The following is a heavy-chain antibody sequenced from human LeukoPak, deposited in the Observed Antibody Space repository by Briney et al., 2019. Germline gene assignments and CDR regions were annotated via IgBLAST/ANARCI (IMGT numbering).Heavy chain of an antibody. D-gene: IGHD3-3*01. CDR3: AKRVVIRSTDYFYYYIHV. CDR2: INSDGSST. J-gene: IGHJ6*03. V-gene: IGHV3-74*01. CDR1: GFTFSSYW. Sequence: GGSLRLSCVASGFTFSSYWMHWVRQAPGKGLVWVSRINSDGSSTTYADSVKGRFAVSRDNSQSTLYLQMNSLRVEDTAVYYCAKRVVIRSTDYFYYYIHVWGKGTTVTVSS.